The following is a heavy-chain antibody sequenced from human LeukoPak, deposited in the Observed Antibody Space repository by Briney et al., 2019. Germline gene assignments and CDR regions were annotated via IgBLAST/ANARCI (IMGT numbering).Heavy chain of an antibody. CDR3: AKDYHEWLSGNYDLYYGMDV. J-gene: IGHJ6*02. CDR1: GFTFSSYG. CDR2: ISYDGNKT. V-gene: IGHV3-30*18. Sequence: GKSLRLSCAASGFTFSSYGMHWVRQAPGKGLEWVAVISYDGNKTYNADSVKGRFTISRDNSKNTLCLQMNSLRAEDMAVYYCAKDYHEWLSGNYDLYYGMDVWGQGTTVTVSS. D-gene: IGHD3-3*01.